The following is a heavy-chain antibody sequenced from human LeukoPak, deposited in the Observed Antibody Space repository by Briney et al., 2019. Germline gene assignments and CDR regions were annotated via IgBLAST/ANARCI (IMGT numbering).Heavy chain of an antibody. J-gene: IGHJ4*02. CDR1: GFTFNNYG. CDR3: AKDSGVISGWYGRFDY. CDR2: ISYDGRNI. V-gene: IGHV3-30*18. D-gene: IGHD6-19*01. Sequence: GGSLRLSCAASGFTFNNYGMHWVRQAPGKGLEWVAVISYDGRNIHYPDSVKGRFTISRDISTDTLWLQMDSLRTEDTAVYYCAKDSGVISGWYGRFDYWGQGTLVTVSS.